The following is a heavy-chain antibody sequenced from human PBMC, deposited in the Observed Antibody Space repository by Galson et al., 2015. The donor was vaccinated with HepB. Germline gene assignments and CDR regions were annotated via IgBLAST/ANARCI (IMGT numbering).Heavy chain of an antibody. J-gene: IGHJ3*02. D-gene: IGHD2-15*01. V-gene: IGHV3-48*01. Sequence: SLRLSCAASGFTFSRYSMNWIRQVPGKGLEWVSYISSCSSTTYYGDSVKGRFTISRDNAKNSLYLQMTSLGGEDTAVYYCAREIHCRGSTCYDAFDIRGQGTMVTVSS. CDR1: GFTFSRYS. CDR3: AREIHCRGSTCYDAFDI. CDR2: ISSCSSTT.